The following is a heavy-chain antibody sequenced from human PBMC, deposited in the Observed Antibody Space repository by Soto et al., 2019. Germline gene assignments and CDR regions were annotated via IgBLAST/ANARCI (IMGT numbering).Heavy chain of an antibody. J-gene: IGHJ4*02. Sequence: SVTLSLTCTVSGGSISSSSYYWGWIRQPPGKGLEWSGSSYYSGSTYYTPSLKSRVTISVDTSKNQFSLKLSSVTAADTAVYYCARWDWAVDIVALDYWGQGTLVTVSS. D-gene: IGHD5-12*01. CDR2: SYYSGST. CDR1: GGSISSSSYY. V-gene: IGHV4-39*01. CDR3: ARWDWAVDIVALDY.